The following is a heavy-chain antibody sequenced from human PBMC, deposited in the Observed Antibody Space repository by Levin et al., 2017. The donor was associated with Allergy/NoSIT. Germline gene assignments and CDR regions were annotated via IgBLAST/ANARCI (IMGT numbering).Heavy chain of an antibody. D-gene: IGHD1-26*01. CDR1: GFTFSSYA. Sequence: LSLTCAASGFTFSSYAMSWVRQAPGKGLEWVSAISGSGGSTYYADSVKGRFTISRDNSKNTLYLQMNSLRAEDTAVYYCAKGLSGLASTGTVDYWGQGTLVTVSS. V-gene: IGHV3-23*01. CDR3: AKGLSGLASTGTVDY. CDR2: ISGSGGST. J-gene: IGHJ4*02.